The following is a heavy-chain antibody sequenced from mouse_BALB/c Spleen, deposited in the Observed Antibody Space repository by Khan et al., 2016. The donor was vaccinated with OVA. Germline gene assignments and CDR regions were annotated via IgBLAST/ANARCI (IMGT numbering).Heavy chain of an antibody. CDR1: GFTFSSYA. J-gene: IGHJ4*01. CDR2: ISSGGHYT. V-gene: IGHV5-9-3*01. D-gene: IGHD1-1*02. CDR3: ARSVVDYHGMDY. Sequence: EVELVESGGGLVKTGGSLKLSCSASGFTFSSYAMSWVRQTPEKRLELVATISSGGHYTFYTDSVKGRFTISRDNARNTLYLQMSSLRSEDTAMYYCARSVVDYHGMDYWGQGTSVTVSS.